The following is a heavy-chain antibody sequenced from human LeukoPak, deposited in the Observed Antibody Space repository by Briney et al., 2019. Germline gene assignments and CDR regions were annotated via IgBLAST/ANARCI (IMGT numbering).Heavy chain of an antibody. CDR3: ATVEVGTVDVFDI. D-gene: IGHD1-26*01. J-gene: IGHJ3*02. CDR1: GGSVTNYH. V-gene: IGHV4-4*07. Sequence: TETLSLTCTVSGGSVTNYHWSWIRQPAGKGLEWIARFYTGGSTTYNPSLNGRATMSVDTSMNHFSLKLTSVTAADTAIYYCATVEVGTVDVFDIWGQGTMVTVSS. CDR2: FYTGGST.